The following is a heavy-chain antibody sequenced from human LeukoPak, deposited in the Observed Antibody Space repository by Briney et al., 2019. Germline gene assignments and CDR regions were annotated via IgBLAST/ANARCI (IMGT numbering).Heavy chain of an antibody. J-gene: IGHJ4*02. Sequence: PSETLSLTCAVSGGSISSGGYSWSWIRQPPGKGLEWIGYMYHSGSTYYSPSPKSRVTISVDRSNNQFSLKLSSVTAADTAVYYCASQYYDILTGYNYFDYWGQGTLVTVSS. D-gene: IGHD3-9*01. V-gene: IGHV4-30-2*01. CDR2: MYHSGST. CDR1: GGSISSGGYS. CDR3: ASQYYDILTGYNYFDY.